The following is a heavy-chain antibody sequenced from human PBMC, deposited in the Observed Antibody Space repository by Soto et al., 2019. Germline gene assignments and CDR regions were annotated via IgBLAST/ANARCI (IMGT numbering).Heavy chain of an antibody. J-gene: IGHJ4*02. Sequence: QVQLVQSGAEVKKPGASVKVSCKASGYTFTSYGISWVRQAPGQGLEWMGWISAYNGNTNYAQKLQGRVTMTTDTSTSTASMELRSLRSADTAVYYCAREPRFLEWYSPLDYWGQGTLVTVSS. CDR3: AREPRFLEWYSPLDY. CDR2: ISAYNGNT. V-gene: IGHV1-18*01. D-gene: IGHD3-3*01. CDR1: GYTFTSYG.